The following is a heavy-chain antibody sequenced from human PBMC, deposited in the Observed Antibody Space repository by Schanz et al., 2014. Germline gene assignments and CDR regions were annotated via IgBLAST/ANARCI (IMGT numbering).Heavy chain of an antibody. CDR3: ARGLVRYFAY. CDR1: GYTFTNYY. J-gene: IGHJ4*02. CDR2: ISAYNGNM. D-gene: IGHD2-8*02. V-gene: IGHV1-2*02. Sequence: QVQLVQSGAEVKKPGASVKLSCKASGYTFTNYYIHWVRQAPGQGLEWMGWISAYNGNMNYAPKFQGRVTMTRDTSISTAYMELSRLRSDDTAVYYCARGLVRYFAYWGQGTLVTVSS.